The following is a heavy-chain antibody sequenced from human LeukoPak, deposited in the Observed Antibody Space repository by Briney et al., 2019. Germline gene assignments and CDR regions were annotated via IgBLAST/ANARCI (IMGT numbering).Heavy chain of an antibody. CDR1: GFTFSSYG. J-gene: IGHJ4*02. CDR3: ATEFLPLSSLGELSLLD. Sequence: GRSLRLSRAASGFTFSSYGMHWVRQAPGKGLEWVAVIWYDGIITYYADSVKGRFTISRDNSKNTLYLQINSLRAEDTALYYCATEFLPLSSLGELSLLDWGQGTLVTVSS. CDR2: IWYDGIIT. D-gene: IGHD3-16*01. V-gene: IGHV3-33*01.